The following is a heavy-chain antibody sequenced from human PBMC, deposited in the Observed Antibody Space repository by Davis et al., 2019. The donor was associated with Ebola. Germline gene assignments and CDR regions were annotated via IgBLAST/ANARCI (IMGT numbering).Heavy chain of an antibody. D-gene: IGHD2-2*01. CDR3: ARDGHCRSATCLGPIDAFDI. CDR1: GFTFSRFW. V-gene: IGHV3-7*03. J-gene: IGHJ3*02. CDR2: IREDGREK. Sequence: GESLKISCAASGFTFSRFWMSWVRQIPGKGLEWVANIREDGREKYYVDSVKGRFTISRDNAKNSLYLQMNSLRAEDSALYYCARDGHCRSATCLGPIDAFDIWGQGTMVTVSS.